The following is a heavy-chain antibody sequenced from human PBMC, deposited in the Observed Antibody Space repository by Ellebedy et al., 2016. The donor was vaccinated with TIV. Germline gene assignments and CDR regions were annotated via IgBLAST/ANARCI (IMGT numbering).Heavy chain of an antibody. CDR2: ISAYNGNT. J-gene: IGHJ5*02. V-gene: IGHV1-18*04. Sequence: ASVNVSCXASVYTFPSYGISWVRQAPGQGLDWMGWISAYNGNTNYAQKLQGRVTMTTDTSTSTAYMELRSLRSDDTAVYYCARDIASGSSWYGNGRWFDPWGQGTLVTVSS. D-gene: IGHD6-13*01. CDR1: VYTFPSYG. CDR3: ARDIASGSSWYGNGRWFDP.